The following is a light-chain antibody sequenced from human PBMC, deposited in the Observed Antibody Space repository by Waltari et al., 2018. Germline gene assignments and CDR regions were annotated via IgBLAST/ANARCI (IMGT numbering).Light chain of an antibody. V-gene: IGLV1-44*01. Sequence: QPVLTQPPSASGTPGQRVSLSCSGGTPNTSSTPVTWYQQLPGAAPTFFIHKNNQRPSGVPDRFSGSKSGTSASLAISGLRSEDEADYYCAAWDDSLNGFVFGTGTKVTVL. CDR1: TPNTSSTP. J-gene: IGLJ1*01. CDR3: AAWDDSLNGFV. CDR2: KNN.